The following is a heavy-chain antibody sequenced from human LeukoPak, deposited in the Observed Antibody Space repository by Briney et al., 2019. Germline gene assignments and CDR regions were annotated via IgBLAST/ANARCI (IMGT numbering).Heavy chain of an antibody. CDR2: ISSSSSYI. V-gene: IGHV3-21*01. Sequence: GGSLRLSCAASGFTFSSYSMNWVRQAPGKGLEWVSSISSSSSYIYYADSVKGRFTISRDNAKNPLYLQMNSLRAEDTAVYYCARETYSSGWYDWFDPWGQGTLVTVSS. CDR3: ARETYSSGWYDWFDP. J-gene: IGHJ5*02. CDR1: GFTFSSYS. D-gene: IGHD6-19*01.